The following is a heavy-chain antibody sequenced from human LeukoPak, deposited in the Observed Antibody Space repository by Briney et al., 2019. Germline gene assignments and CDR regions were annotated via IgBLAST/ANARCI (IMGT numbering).Heavy chain of an antibody. CDR1: GYTFTGYY. V-gene: IGHV1-2*06. Sequence: ASVKVSCKASGYTFTGYYMHWVRQAPGQGLEWMGRINPNSGGTNYAQKFQGRVTMTRDTSLSTAYMELSRLRSDDTAVYYCASLSSGWPGGVDYWGQGTLVTVSS. J-gene: IGHJ4*02. CDR2: INPNSGGT. D-gene: IGHD6-19*01. CDR3: ASLSSGWPGGVDY.